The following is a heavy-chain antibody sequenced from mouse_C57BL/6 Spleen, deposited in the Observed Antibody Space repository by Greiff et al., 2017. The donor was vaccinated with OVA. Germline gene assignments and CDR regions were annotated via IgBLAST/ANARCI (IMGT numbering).Heavy chain of an antibody. V-gene: IGHV1-18*01. CDR1: GYTFTDYN. Sequence: EVQVVESGPELVKPGASVKIPCKASGYTFTDYNMDWVKQSHGKSLEWIGDINPNNGGTIYNQKFKGKATLTVDKSSSTAYMELRSLTSEDTAVYYCARNLFDYWGQGTTLTVSS. CDR2: INPNNGGT. CDR3: ARNLFDY. J-gene: IGHJ2*01.